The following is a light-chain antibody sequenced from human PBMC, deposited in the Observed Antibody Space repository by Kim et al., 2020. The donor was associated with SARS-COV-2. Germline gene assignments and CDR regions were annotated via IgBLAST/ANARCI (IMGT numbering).Light chain of an antibody. CDR2: QDI. CDR3: QAWDSSTAPVV. J-gene: IGLJ2*01. CDR1: KLGDKY. V-gene: IGLV3-1*01. Sequence: SYELTQPPSVSVSPGQTASITCSGDKLGDKYACWYQQKPGQSPVLVIYQDIKRPSGIPERFSGSNSGNTATLTISGTQAIDEADYYCQAWDSSTAPVVFGGGTQLTVL.